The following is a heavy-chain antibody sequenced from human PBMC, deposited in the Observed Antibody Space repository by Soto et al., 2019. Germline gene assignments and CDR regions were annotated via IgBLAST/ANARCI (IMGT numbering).Heavy chain of an antibody. J-gene: IGHJ5*02. CDR3: AKDRGAGGRFSGIAVAGIPA. CDR2: ISGGGGNT. V-gene: IGHV3-23*01. D-gene: IGHD6-19*01. CDR1: GFTFSSYA. Sequence: EVQLLESGGGLVQPGGSLRLSCAASGFTFSSYAMSWVRQTPGKGLEWVSGISGGGGNTYYADSVTGRFTISRDNSRNTLNLQMNSQRAAEKAIYYCAKDRGAGGRFSGIAVAGIPAWGQGTLVTVSS.